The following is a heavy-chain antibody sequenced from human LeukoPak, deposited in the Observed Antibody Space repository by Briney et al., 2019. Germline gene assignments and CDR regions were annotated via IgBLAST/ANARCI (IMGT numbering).Heavy chain of an antibody. CDR3: AREAYYYGSGSLDY. V-gene: IGHV3-66*01. CDR2: IYSGGST. CDR1: GFTVSSNY. D-gene: IGHD3-10*01. J-gene: IGHJ4*02. Sequence: GGSLRLSCAASGFTVSSNYMSWVRQAPGKGLEWVSVIYSGGSTYYADSVKGRFTISRDNSKNTLYLQMNSLRAEDTAVYYCAREAYYYGSGSLDYWGQGTLVTVSS.